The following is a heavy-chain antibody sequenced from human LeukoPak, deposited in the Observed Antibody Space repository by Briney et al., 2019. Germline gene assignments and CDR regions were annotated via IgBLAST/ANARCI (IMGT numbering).Heavy chain of an antibody. CDR2: IYHSGST. CDR1: GGSISSSNW. V-gene: IGHV4-4*02. CDR3: ARDGRMRAFDI. J-gene: IGHJ3*02. D-gene: IGHD3/OR15-3a*01. Sequence: PSETLSLTCAVSGGSISSSNWWCCVRQPPGKGREWSGDIYHSGSTNYNPSLQSRSTIAVDKSKNQFSLKLSSVAAADTAVYYWARDGRMRAFDIRGQGRMV.